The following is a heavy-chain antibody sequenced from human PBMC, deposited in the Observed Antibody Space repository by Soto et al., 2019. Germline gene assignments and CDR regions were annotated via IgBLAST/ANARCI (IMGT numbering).Heavy chain of an antibody. CDR2: ISYDGSNK. CDR1: GFTFSSYG. J-gene: IGHJ4*02. Sequence: QVQLVESGGGVVQPGRSLRLSCAASGFTFSSYGMHWVRQAPGKGLEWVAVISYDGSNKYYADSVKGRFTISRDNSKNALYLQMNSLRAEDTAVYYCAKSGGVVCANGVCYNDYWGQGTLVTVSS. D-gene: IGHD2-8*01. CDR3: AKSGGVVCANGVCYNDY. V-gene: IGHV3-30*18.